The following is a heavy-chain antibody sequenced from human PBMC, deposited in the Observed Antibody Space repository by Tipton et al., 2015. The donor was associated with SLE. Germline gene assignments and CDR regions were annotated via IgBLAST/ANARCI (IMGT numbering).Heavy chain of an antibody. Sequence: SLRLSCAASGFTFSSYGMHWVRQAPGKGLEWVAVIWYDGSNKYYADSVKGRFTISRDNSKNTLYLQMNSLRAEDTAVYYCAREKLRYCSGGSCYLDYWGQGTLVTVSS. V-gene: IGHV3-33*01. D-gene: IGHD2-15*01. CDR1: GFTFSSYG. CDR3: AREKLRYCSGGSCYLDY. J-gene: IGHJ4*02. CDR2: IWYDGSNK.